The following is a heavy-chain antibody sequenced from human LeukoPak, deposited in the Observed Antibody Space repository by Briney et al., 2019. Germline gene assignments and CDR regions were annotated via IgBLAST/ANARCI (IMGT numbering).Heavy chain of an antibody. J-gene: IGHJ4*02. Sequence: SGGSLRLSCAASGFIFSSYAMSWVRQAPGKGLEWVSVISGSGGSTYYADSVKGRFTISRDNPKNTLYLQMNSLRVEDTAVYYCAKTRGGVVATTSDYWGQGTLVTVSS. CDR1: GFIFSSYA. V-gene: IGHV3-23*01. CDR3: AKTRGGVVATTSDY. CDR2: ISGSGGST. D-gene: IGHD5-12*01.